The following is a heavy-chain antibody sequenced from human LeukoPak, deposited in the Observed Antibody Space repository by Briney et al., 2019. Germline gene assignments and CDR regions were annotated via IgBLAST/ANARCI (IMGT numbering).Heavy chain of an antibody. V-gene: IGHV1-8*01. CDR3: ARGTNWNYVYYYYMDV. CDR2: MNPNSGNT. D-gene: IGHD1-7*01. Sequence: ASVKVSCKASGYTFTSYDINWVRQATGQGLEWMGWMNPNSGNTGYAQKFQGRVTMTRNTSISTAYMELSSLRSEDTAVYYCARGTNWNYVYYYYMDVWGKGTTVTVSS. J-gene: IGHJ6*03. CDR1: GYTFTSYD.